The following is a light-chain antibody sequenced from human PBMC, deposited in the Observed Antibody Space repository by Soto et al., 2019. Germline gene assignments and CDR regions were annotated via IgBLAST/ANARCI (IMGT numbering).Light chain of an antibody. CDR2: VVS. J-gene: IGLJ1*01. CDR3: SSYRSGGTFV. Sequence: QSALAQPTSVSGSPGQSIAISCTGTSSDVGGYNYVSWHQQHPGIAPKVLISVVSNRPSGVSNRFSGPKSGNTASLTISGLQAEDEADYYCSSYRSGGTFVFGSGTKLTVL. CDR1: SSDVGGYNY. V-gene: IGLV2-14*01.